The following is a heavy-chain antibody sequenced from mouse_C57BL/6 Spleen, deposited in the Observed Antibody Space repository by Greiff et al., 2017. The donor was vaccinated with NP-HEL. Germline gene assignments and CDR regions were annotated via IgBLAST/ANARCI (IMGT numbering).Heavy chain of an antibody. V-gene: IGHV1-82*01. J-gene: IGHJ4*01. D-gene: IGHD2-2*01. CDR2: IYPGDGDT. CDR1: GYAFSSSW. CDR3: AAYGYDYAMDY. Sequence: QVQLQQSGPELVKPGASVKISCKASGYAFSSSWMNWVKPRPGKGLEWIGRIYPGDGDTNYNGKFKGKATLTADKSSSTAYMQLSSLTSEDSAVYFCAAYGYDYAMDYWGQGTSVTVSS.